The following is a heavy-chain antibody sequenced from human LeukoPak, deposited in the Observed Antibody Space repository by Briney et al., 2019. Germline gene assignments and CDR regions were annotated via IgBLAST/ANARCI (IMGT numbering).Heavy chain of an antibody. Sequence: GGSLRLSCAASGFTFSSYAISWVRQSPGKGLESVSAISGSGGSTCYGDSVNGRFTICRDNSKNSLYLQMNSLRAEDTAVYYCAREAVATFYYYGMDVWGQGTTVTVSS. D-gene: IGHD5-12*01. V-gene: IGHV3-23*01. J-gene: IGHJ6*02. CDR1: GFTFSSYA. CDR2: ISGSGGST. CDR3: AREAVATFYYYGMDV.